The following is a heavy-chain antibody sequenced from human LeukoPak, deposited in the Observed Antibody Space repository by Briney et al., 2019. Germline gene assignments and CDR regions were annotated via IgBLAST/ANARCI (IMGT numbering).Heavy chain of an antibody. CDR3: ARAAAADYYYYHMDV. CDR1: GFTVSSNY. CDR2: IYSGGST. D-gene: IGHD6-13*01. Sequence: PGGSLRLSCAASGFTVSSNYMSWVRQAPGKGLEWVSVIYSGGSTYYADSVKGRFTISRDNSKNTLYLQMNSLRAEDTAVYYCARAAAADYYYYHMDVWGKGTTVTISS. V-gene: IGHV3-53*01. J-gene: IGHJ6*03.